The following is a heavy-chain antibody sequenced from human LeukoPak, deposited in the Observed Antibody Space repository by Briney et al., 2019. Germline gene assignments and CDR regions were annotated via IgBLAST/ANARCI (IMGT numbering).Heavy chain of an antibody. Sequence: GGSLRLSCAASGFTFSSYSMNWVRQAPGKGLEWVSSISSSSSYIYYADSVKGRFTISRDNAKNSLYLQMNSLRAEDTAVYYCARAGGLYPDAFDIWGQGTMVTVSS. J-gene: IGHJ3*02. CDR3: ARAGGLYPDAFDI. V-gene: IGHV3-21*01. D-gene: IGHD3-10*01. CDR2: ISSSSSYI. CDR1: GFTFSSYS.